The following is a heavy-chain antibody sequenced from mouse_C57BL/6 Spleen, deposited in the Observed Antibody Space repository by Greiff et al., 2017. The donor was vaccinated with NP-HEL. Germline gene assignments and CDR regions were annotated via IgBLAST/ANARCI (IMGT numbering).Heavy chain of an antibody. Sequence: VHVKQSGPELVKPGASVKIPCKASGYTFTDYNMDWVKQSHGKSLEWIGDINPNNGGTIYNQKFKGKATLTVDKSSSTAYMELRSLTSEDTAVYYCARSIYYYGSSPYWYFDVWGTGTTVTVSS. V-gene: IGHV1-18*01. CDR3: ARSIYYYGSSPYWYFDV. J-gene: IGHJ1*03. D-gene: IGHD1-1*01. CDR2: INPNNGGT. CDR1: GYTFTDYN.